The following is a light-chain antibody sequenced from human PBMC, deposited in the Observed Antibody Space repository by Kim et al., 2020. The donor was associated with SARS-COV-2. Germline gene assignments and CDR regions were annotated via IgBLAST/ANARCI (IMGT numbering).Light chain of an antibody. CDR3: QQRKSWPLIT. V-gene: IGKV3-11*01. CDR1: QSIGPY. CDR2: DTS. Sequence: EIVLTQSPATLSLSPGERATLSCRASQSIGPYLAWYQQKPGQSPRLLISDTSRRATGIPVRFSGSGSETDFSLTISSLEPEDSAVYYCQQRKSWPLITFCQGTRLEIK. J-gene: IGKJ5*01.